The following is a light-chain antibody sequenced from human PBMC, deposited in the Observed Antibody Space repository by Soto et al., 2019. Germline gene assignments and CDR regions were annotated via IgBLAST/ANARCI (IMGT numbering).Light chain of an antibody. CDR3: GSYAGSYTFV. CDR2: DVS. J-gene: IGLJ1*01. V-gene: IGLV2-11*01. CDR1: SSDVGGYNY. Sequence: QSALTQPRSVSGPPGQSVTISCTGTSSDVGGYNYVSWSQQHQGKAPKLMLDDVSTRPSGVPDRCAGSTSGNTASLAISGLQAEDEADYYCGSYAGSYTFVFGTGTKLTVL.